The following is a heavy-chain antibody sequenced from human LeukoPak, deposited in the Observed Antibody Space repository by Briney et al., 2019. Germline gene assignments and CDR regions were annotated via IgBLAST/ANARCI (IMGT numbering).Heavy chain of an antibody. CDR3: AKERDYYASRSCGY. J-gene: IGHJ4*02. CDR1: GFTFSSYG. V-gene: IGHV3-30*18. Sequence: GGSLRLSCAASGFTFSSYGMHWVRQAPGKGLEWVAVISYEGKSAYYADSVKGRFTISRDNSQNTLYLQMSSLRAEDTALYYCAKERDYYASRSCGYWGQGTQVTVSS. CDR2: ISYEGKSA. D-gene: IGHD3-10*01.